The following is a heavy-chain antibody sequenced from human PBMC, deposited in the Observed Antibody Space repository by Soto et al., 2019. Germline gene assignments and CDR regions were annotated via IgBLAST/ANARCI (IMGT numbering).Heavy chain of an antibody. CDR2: ISYDGSNK. D-gene: IGHD4-17*01. CDR1: GFTFSSYA. V-gene: IGHV3-30-3*01. Sequence: VGSLRLSCAASGFTFSSYAMHWVRQAPGKGLEWVAVISYDGSNKYYADSVKGRFTISRDNSKNTLYLQMNSLRAEDTAVYYCAREFYGGNDYWGQGTLVTVSS. J-gene: IGHJ4*02. CDR3: AREFYGGNDY.